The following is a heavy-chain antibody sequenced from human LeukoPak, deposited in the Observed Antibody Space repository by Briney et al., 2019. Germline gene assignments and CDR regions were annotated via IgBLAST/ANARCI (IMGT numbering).Heavy chain of an antibody. D-gene: IGHD3-10*01. CDR2: IYIGGST. V-gene: IGHV3-66*01. CDR3: ATDRRGSNDY. CDR1: GFSVSNNY. Sequence: PGGSLRLSCAASGFSVSNNYMSWVRQAPGKGLEWVSVIYIGGSTYYGDSVKGRFSISRDNSKNTLYLQMNSLRAEDTAVYYCATDRRGSNDYWGQGTLVTVSS. J-gene: IGHJ4*02.